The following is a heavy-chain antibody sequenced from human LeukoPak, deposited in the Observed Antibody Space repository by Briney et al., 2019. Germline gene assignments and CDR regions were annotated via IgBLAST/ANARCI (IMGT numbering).Heavy chain of an antibody. J-gene: IGHJ6*02. D-gene: IGHD2-21*02. V-gene: IGHV3-7*01. CDR1: GFTFSSYW. CDR3: AKTYCGGDCYGYYYYGMDV. Sequence: GGSLRLSCAASGFTFSSYWMSWVRQAPGKGLEWVANIKQDGSEKYYVDSVKGRFTISRDNSKNTLYLQMNSLRAEDTAVYYCAKTYCGGDCYGYYYYGMDVWGQGTTVTVSS. CDR2: IKQDGSEK.